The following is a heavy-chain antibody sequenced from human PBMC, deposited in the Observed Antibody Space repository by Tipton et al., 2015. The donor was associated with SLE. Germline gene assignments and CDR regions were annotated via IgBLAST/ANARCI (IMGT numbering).Heavy chain of an antibody. Sequence: TLSLTCTVSGGSISSYYWSWIRQPSGKGLEWIGYIYYSGSTNYNPSLKSRVTISVDTSKNQFSLKLSSVTAADTAVYYCARGSTHRGAGQGLFGYWGQGTLVTVSS. CDR3: ARGSTHRGAGQGLFGY. CDR1: GGSISSYY. CDR2: IYYSGST. J-gene: IGHJ4*02. D-gene: IGHD6-19*01. V-gene: IGHV4-59*12.